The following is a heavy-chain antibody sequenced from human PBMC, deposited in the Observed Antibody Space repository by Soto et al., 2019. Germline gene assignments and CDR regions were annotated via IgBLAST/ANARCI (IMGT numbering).Heavy chain of an antibody. J-gene: IGHJ3*02. D-gene: IGHD3-16*01. V-gene: IGHV3-23*01. Sequence: GGSLRLSCAASGFTFSTYAMSWVRQAPGKGLEWVSAISGSGGSTYYADSVQGRFTISRDNSKNTLHLQMNSLRAADTAVYYCAKAVGTNDWEDAFDIWGQGTMVTVSS. CDR3: AKAVGTNDWEDAFDI. CDR1: GFTFSTYA. CDR2: ISGSGGST.